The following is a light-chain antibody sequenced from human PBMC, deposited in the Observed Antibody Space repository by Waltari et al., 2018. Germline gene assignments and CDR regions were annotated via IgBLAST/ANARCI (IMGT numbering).Light chain of an antibody. CDR1: YSNIGSNA. V-gene: IGLV1-44*01. CDR3: AAWDDSLNGHVV. CDR2: NNN. Sequence: QSVLTQPPSASGTPGQRVTISCSGSYSNIGSNAINWYQHLPGTAPKLLIYNNNQRPSGGPARFSGSKSGTSASLAISGLQSEDEADYYCAAWDDSLNGHVVFGGGTKLTVL. J-gene: IGLJ2*01.